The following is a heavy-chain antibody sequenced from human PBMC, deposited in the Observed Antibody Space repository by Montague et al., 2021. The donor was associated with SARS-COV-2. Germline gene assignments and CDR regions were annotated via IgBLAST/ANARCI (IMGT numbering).Heavy chain of an antibody. J-gene: IGHJ6*03. CDR1: GGSFSTYS. D-gene: IGHD3-10*01. CDR2: IHHGGST. Sequence: SETLSLTCAVHGGSFSTYSWNWIRQPPGKGLEWIGEIHHGGSTNYNPSLKSRVTISADTSTNQFSLKLTSVAAADTAVYYCARLGDGVVPSPILGVGPYYSYYYMDVWGKGTTVTVSS. V-gene: IGHV4-34*01. CDR3: ARLGDGVVPSPILGVGPYYSYYYMDV.